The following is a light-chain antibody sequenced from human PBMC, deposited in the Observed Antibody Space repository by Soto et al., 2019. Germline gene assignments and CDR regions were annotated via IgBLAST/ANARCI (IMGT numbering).Light chain of an antibody. CDR3: SSYTSSSTLV. V-gene: IGLV2-14*01. CDR1: SSDVGGYSY. Sequence: QSALTQPASVSGSPGQSIAISCTGSSSDVGGYSYVSWYQQHPGKAPKLMIYDVSNRPSGVSDRFSGSRSGNTASLTISGLQADDEADYYCSSYTSSSTLVFGGGTKLTVL. J-gene: IGLJ2*01. CDR2: DVS.